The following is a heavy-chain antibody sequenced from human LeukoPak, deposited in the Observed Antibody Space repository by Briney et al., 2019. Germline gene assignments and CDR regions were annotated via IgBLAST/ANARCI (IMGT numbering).Heavy chain of an antibody. J-gene: IGHJ2*01. Sequence: SETLSLTCTVSGGSISNSSYYWGWIRQPPGKGLEWIGSIYYSGSTYYNPSLKSRVTISVDTSKNQFSLKLSSVTAADTAVYYCARRAYCSSTSCYGNWYFDLWGRGTLVTVSS. CDR1: GGSISNSSYY. V-gene: IGHV4-39*01. CDR3: ARRAYCSSTSCYGNWYFDL. CDR2: IYYSGST. D-gene: IGHD2-2*01.